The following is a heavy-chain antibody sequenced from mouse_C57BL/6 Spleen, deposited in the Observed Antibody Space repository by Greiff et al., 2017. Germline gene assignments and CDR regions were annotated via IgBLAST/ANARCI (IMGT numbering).Heavy chain of an antibody. CDR3: ANPDYYGSSYGAGWFAY. J-gene: IGHJ3*01. CDR1: GFTFSSYG. D-gene: IGHD1-1*01. V-gene: IGHV5-6*01. Sequence: EVKVVESGGDLVKPGGSLKLSCAASGFTFSSYGMSWVRQTPDKRLEWVATISSGGSYTYYPDSVKGRFTISRDNAKNTLYLQMSSLKSEDTAMYYCANPDYYGSSYGAGWFAYWGQGTLVTVSA. CDR2: ISSGGSYT.